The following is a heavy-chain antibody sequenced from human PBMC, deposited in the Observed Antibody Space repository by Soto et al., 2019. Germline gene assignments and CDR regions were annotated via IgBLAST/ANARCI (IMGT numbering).Heavy chain of an antibody. CDR3: AADLTGYDILTGYYGPDAFDI. Sequence: SVKVSCKASGLTFTSSAMQWVRQARGQRLEWIGWIVVGSGNTNYAQKFQERVTITRDMSTSTAYMELSSLRSEDTAVYYCAADLTGYDILTGYYGPDAFDIWGQGTMVTVSS. J-gene: IGHJ3*02. V-gene: IGHV1-58*02. CDR2: IVVGSGNT. CDR1: GLTFTSSA. D-gene: IGHD3-9*01.